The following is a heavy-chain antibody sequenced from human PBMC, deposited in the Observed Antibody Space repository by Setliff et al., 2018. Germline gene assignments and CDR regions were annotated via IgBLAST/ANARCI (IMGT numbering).Heavy chain of an antibody. Sequence: PSETLSLTCTVSGDSISSRTYYWSWIRQPAGKGLEWIGHIYTSWSTNYNPSLQSRVTISLDTSKNQFSLKLSSVTAADTAVYYCARLPGYCNGGNCYGYYTFDIWGQGTMVTVSS. CDR2: IYTSWST. CDR1: GDSISSRTYY. CDR3: ARLPGYCNGGNCYGYYTFDI. V-gene: IGHV4-61*09. J-gene: IGHJ3*02. D-gene: IGHD2-15*01.